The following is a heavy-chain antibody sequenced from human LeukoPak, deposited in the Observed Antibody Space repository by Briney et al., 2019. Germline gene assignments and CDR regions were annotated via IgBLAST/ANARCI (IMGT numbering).Heavy chain of an antibody. J-gene: IGHJ4*02. CDR3: ARGVGGMEIWSY. CDR1: GGSISSYY. Sequence: SETLSLTCTVSGGSISSYYWSWIRQPPGKGLEWIGDIFHSGSTNYNPSLKSRVTTSIDTSKNQISLRLSSVTAADTAVYYCARGVGGMEIWSYWGQGTLVTVSS. CDR2: IFHSGST. V-gene: IGHV4-59*01. D-gene: IGHD1-26*01.